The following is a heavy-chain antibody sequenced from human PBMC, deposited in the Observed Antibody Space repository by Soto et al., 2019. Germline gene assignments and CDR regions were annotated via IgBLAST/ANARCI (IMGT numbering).Heavy chain of an antibody. CDR1: GYTFSNYG. CDR2: ISLYSDGT. V-gene: IGHV1-18*01. CDR3: ARQRYCSSTSCYRNWFDP. D-gene: IGHD2-2*02. Sequence: VASVKVSCKASGYTFSNYGITWVRQAPGQPLEWLGWISLYSDGTNYAQKFQGRVTMTRDTSTSTVYMELSSLRSEDTAVYYCARQRYCSSTSCYRNWFDPWGQGTLVTVSS. J-gene: IGHJ5*02.